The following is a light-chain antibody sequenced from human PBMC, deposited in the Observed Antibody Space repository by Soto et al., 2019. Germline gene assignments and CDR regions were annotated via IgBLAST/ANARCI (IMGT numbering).Light chain of an antibody. CDR3: SSYTSSSLYV. CDR2: DVS. CDR1: SSDVGGYNY. J-gene: IGLJ1*01. Sequence: QSALTQAASGTGFPGQSITISCTGTSSDVGGYNYVSWYQQHPGKAPKLMIYDVSNRPSGVSNRFSGSKSGNTASLTISGLQAEDEADYYCSSYTSSSLYVFGTGTKVTVL. V-gene: IGLV2-14*01.